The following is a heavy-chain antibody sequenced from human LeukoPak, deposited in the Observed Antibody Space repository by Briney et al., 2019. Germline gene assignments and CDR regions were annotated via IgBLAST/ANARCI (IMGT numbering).Heavy chain of an antibody. J-gene: IGHJ5*02. CDR2: INPNSGGT. CDR3: ARGYSSSGNWFDP. D-gene: IGHD6-6*01. Sequence: RASVKVSCKASRYTFTGYYMHWVRQAPGQGLEWMGWINPNSGGTNYAQKFQGRVTMTRDTSISTAYMELSRLRSDDTAVYYCARGYSSSGNWFDPWGQGTLVTVSS. V-gene: IGHV1-2*02. CDR1: RYTFTGYY.